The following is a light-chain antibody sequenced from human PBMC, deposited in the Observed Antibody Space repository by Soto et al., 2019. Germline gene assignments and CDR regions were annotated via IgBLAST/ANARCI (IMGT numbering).Light chain of an antibody. CDR3: QQRSNWRT. CDR1: HRVSTY. Sequence: PGERATLFCRASHRVSTYLAWYQQKPGQAPRLLIYDASNRATGIPARFSGSGSGTDFTLTISSLEPEDFAVYYCQQRSNWRTFGQGTKVEIK. J-gene: IGKJ1*01. CDR2: DAS. V-gene: IGKV3-11*01.